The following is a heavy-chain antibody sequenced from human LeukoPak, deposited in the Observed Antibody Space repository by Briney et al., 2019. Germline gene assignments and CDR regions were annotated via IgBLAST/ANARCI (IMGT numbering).Heavy chain of an antibody. D-gene: IGHD3-22*01. V-gene: IGHV4-39*01. J-gene: IGHJ4*02. CDR1: GGSISSSSYH. Sequence: PSETLSLTCTVSGGSISSSSYHWGWIRQPPGKGLEWIGSIYYSGSTYYNPSLKSRVTISVDTSKNQFSLKLSSVTAADTAVYYCARQGLGDSSGYYGGVDYWGQGTLVTVSS. CDR2: IYYSGST. CDR3: ARQGLGDSSGYYGGVDY.